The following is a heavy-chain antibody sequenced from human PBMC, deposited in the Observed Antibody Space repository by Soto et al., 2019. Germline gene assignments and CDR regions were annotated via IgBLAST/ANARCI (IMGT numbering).Heavy chain of an antibody. CDR3: AKTEGYDYIWGSSVDY. J-gene: IGHJ4*02. D-gene: IGHD3-16*01. CDR1: GFTFSSYA. CDR2: ISGSGGST. V-gene: IGHV3-23*01. Sequence: GGSLRLSCAASGFTFSSYAMSWVRQAPGKGLEWVSAISGSGGSTYYADSVKGRFTISRDNSKKTLYLQMNSLRAEDTAVYYCAKTEGYDYIWGSSVDYWGQGTLVTVSS.